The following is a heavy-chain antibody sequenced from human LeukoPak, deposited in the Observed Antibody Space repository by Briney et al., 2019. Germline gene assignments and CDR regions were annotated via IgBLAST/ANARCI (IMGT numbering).Heavy chain of an antibody. Sequence: ASVKVSCKASGYTFTSYDINWVRQATGQGLEWMGWMNPNSGNTGYAQKFQGRVTMTRKTSISTAYMELSSLRSEDTAVYYCAREAAVDRDAFDIWGQGTMVTVSS. D-gene: IGHD6-19*01. CDR1: GYTFTSYD. V-gene: IGHV1-8*01. CDR2: MNPNSGNT. CDR3: AREAAVDRDAFDI. J-gene: IGHJ3*02.